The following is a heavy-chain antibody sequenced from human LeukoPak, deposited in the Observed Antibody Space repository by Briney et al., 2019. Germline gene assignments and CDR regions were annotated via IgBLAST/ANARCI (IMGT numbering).Heavy chain of an antibody. CDR2: ISAYNGNT. CDR1: GYTFTSYG. CDR3: ARDGSIIAVAGTSDY. V-gene: IGHV1-18*01. Sequence: ASVTVSCKASGYTFTSYGISWVRQAPGQGLEWMGWISAYNGNTNYAQKLQGRVTMTTDTSTSTACMELRSLRSDDTAVYYCARDGSIIAVAGTSDYWGQGTLVTVSS. D-gene: IGHD6-19*01. J-gene: IGHJ4*02.